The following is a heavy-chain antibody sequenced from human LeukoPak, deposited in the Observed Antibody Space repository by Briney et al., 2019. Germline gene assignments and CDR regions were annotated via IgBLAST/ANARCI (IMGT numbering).Heavy chain of an antibody. J-gene: IGHJ4*02. D-gene: IGHD3-22*01. CDR2: INPSGGST. CDR3: ARDRHGGYYYGSSGSFDY. CDR1: GYTFTSYY. V-gene: IGHV1-46*01. Sequence: ASVKVSCKASGYTFTSYYMHWVRQAPGQGLEWMGIINPSGGSTSYAQKFQGRVTMTRDTSTSTVYMELSSLRSEDTAVYYCARDRHGGYYYGSSGSFDYWGQGTLVTVSS.